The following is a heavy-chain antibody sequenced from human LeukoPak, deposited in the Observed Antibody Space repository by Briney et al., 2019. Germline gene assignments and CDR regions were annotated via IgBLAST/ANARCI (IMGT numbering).Heavy chain of an antibody. D-gene: IGHD4-17*01. CDR3: ASLPTPYGYDYYGMDV. V-gene: IGHV3-21*01. J-gene: IGHJ6*02. Sequence: GGSLRLSCAASGFTFSSYSMNWVRQAPGKGLEWVSSISSSSSYIYYADSVKGRFTISRDNAKNSLYLQMNSLRAEDTAVYYCASLPTPYGYDYYGMDVWGQGTTVTVSS. CDR2: ISSSSSYI. CDR1: GFTFSSYS.